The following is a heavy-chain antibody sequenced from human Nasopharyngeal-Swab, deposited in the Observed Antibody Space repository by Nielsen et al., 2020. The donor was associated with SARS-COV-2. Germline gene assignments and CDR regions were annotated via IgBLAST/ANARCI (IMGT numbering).Heavy chain of an antibody. V-gene: IGHV2-5*02. CDR1: GFSLSTSGVG. CDR3: AHSRGITIFGVVIEDWFDP. CDR2: IYWDDDK. D-gene: IGHD3-3*01. J-gene: IGHJ5*02. Sequence: GPTLVKPTQTLTLTCTFSGFSLSTSGVGVGWIRQHPGKALEWLALIYWDDDKRYSPSLKSRLTITKDTSKNQVVLTMTNMDPVDTATYYCAHSRGITIFGVVIEDWFDPWGQGTLVTVSS.